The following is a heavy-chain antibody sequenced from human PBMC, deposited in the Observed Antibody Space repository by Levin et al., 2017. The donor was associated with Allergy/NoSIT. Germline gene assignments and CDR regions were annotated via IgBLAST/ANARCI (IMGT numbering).Heavy chain of an antibody. D-gene: IGHD6-19*01. CDR2: ISYDGSNK. V-gene: IGHV3-30*04. Sequence: GGSLRLSCAASGFTFSSYAMHWVRQAPGKGLEWVAVISYDGSNKYYADSVKGRFTISRDNSKNTLYLQMNSLRAEDTAVYYCASLPGIAVAGFDAFDIWGQGTMVTVSS. CDR1: GFTFSSYA. CDR3: ASLPGIAVAGFDAFDI. J-gene: IGHJ3*02.